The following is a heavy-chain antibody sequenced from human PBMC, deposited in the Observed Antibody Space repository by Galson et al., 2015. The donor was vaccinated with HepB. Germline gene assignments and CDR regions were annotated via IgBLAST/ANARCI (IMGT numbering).Heavy chain of an antibody. Sequence: SLRLSCAASGFTFDDYGMSWVRQAPGKGLEWVSGINWNGGSTGYADSVKGRFTISRDNAKNSLYLQMNSLRAEDTALYYCARENGAAGRYYYFDYWGQGTLVTVSS. D-gene: IGHD6-13*01. J-gene: IGHJ4*02. CDR1: GFTFDDYG. V-gene: IGHV3-20*04. CDR2: INWNGGST. CDR3: ARENGAAGRYYYFDY.